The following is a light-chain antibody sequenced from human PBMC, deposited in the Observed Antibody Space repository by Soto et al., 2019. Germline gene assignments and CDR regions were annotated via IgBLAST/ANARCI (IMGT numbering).Light chain of an antibody. J-gene: IGKJ4*01. CDR1: QSISSY. V-gene: IGKV1-39*01. Sequence: DIQMTQSPSSLSASVGDRVTITCRASQSISSYVNWYQQKPGKAPKILIYVASSLQSGVPSRFSGSGSGTHFSLTISSLQPEDFQTYYCQQSYKTPLTFGGGTKVEIK. CDR2: VAS. CDR3: QQSYKTPLT.